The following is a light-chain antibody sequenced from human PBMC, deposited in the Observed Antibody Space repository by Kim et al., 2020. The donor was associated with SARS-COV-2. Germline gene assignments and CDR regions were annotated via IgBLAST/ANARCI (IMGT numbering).Light chain of an antibody. J-gene: IGLJ2*01. Sequence: QSALTQPASVSGSPGQSITISCTGTSSDVGGYNYVSWYQHHPGKAPKLMIYDVSKRPSGVSNRFSGSKSGNTASLTISGLQAEDEADYYCSSYTSISTLVFGGGTQLTVL. CDR3: SSYTSISTLV. V-gene: IGLV2-14*03. CDR1: SSDVGGYNY. CDR2: DVS.